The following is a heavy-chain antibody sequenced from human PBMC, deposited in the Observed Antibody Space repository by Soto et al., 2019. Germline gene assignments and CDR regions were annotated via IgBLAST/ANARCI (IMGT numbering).Heavy chain of an antibody. CDR3: ARRSGNMVRDAFDI. CDR2: IWYDGSNK. V-gene: IGHV3-33*01. J-gene: IGHJ3*02. D-gene: IGHD1-26*01. Sequence: PWGSLRLSCAASGFTFSSYGMHWVRQAPGKGLEWVAVIWYDGSNKYYADSVKGRFTISRDNSKNTLYLQMNSLRAEDTAVYYCARRSGNMVRDAFDIWGQGTMVTVSS. CDR1: GFTFSSYG.